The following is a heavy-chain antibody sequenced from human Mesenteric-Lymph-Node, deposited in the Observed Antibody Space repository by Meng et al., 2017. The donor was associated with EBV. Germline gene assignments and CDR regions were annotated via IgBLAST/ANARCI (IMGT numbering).Heavy chain of an antibody. CDR1: GYTFSNFF. CDR2: INPNSGGT. Sequence: QVQLVQSGAEVKTPGASVKVSCKASGYTFSNFFMHWVRQAPGQGLEWMGRINPNSGGTNYAQKFQDRVTMTTDSSITTAYMELSSLTSDDTAVYYCARDDDKSRGWATDYWGLGTLVTVAS. J-gene: IGHJ4*02. CDR3: ARDDDKSRGWATDY. D-gene: IGHD3-9*01. V-gene: IGHV1-2*06.